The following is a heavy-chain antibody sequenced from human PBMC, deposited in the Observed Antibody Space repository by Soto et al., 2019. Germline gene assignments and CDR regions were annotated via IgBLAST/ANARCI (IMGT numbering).Heavy chain of an antibody. CDR3: ARESLYSDYYYGMDV. J-gene: IGHJ6*02. CDR2: ISSSSSTI. V-gene: IGHV3-48*02. Sequence: EVQLVESGGGLVQPGGSLRLSCAASGFTFSSYSMNWVRQAPGKGLEWVSYISSSSSTIYYADSVKGRFTISRDNAKNSLYLQMNSLRDEDTAVYYCARESLYSDYYYGMDVWGQGTTVTVSS. D-gene: IGHD5-12*01. CDR1: GFTFSSYS.